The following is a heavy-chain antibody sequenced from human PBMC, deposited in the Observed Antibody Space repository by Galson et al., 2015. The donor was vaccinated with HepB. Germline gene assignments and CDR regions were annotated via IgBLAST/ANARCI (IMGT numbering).Heavy chain of an antibody. CDR1: GFTFSTFK. CDR2: ISASSTTT. CDR3: ARDSIFDP. Sequence: SLRLSCAASGFTFSTFKMNWVRQTPGKGLECVSFISASSTTTFYADSVRGRFTISRDNAKNSLYLQMNSLRVEDTAVYYCARDSIFDPWGQGTLVTVSS. J-gene: IGHJ5*02. D-gene: IGHD2/OR15-2a*01. V-gene: IGHV3-48*01.